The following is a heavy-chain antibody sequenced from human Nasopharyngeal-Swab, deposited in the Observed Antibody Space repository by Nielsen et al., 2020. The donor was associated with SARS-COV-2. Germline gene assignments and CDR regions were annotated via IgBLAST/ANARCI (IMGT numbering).Heavy chain of an antibody. D-gene: IGHD2-8*01. J-gene: IGHJ6*02. V-gene: IGHV3-30*18. CDR2: ISYDGNNK. Sequence: GESLKISCAASGFTFSTYGMHWVRQAPGKGLEWVAVISYDGNNKYYADSVKGRFTISRDNSKNTLYLQMNSLRAEDTAVYYCAKDTLITGYYYYGMDVWGQGTTVTVSS. CDR3: AKDTLITGYYYYGMDV. CDR1: GFTFSTYG.